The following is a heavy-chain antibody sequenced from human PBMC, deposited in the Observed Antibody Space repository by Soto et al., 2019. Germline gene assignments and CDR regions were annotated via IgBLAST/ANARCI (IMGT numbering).Heavy chain of an antibody. CDR2: IYYSGST. CDR1: GGSISSGGYS. V-gene: IGHV4-61*03. Sequence: PSETLSLTCAVSGGSISSGGYSWSWIRQPPGKGLEWIGYIYYSGSTNYNPSLQSRVTISVDTSKNRFSLRLSSVTAADTAVYYCARDQGYGDYSYYYYYSGMDVWGQGTTVTVSS. J-gene: IGHJ6*02. D-gene: IGHD4-17*01. CDR3: ARDQGYGDYSYYYYYSGMDV.